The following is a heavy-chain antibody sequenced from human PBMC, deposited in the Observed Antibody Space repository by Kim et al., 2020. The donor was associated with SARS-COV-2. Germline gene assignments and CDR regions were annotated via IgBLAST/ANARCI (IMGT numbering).Heavy chain of an antibody. J-gene: IGHJ5*02. Sequence: LSLTCAASGFTFSSYAMHWVRQAPGKGLEWVAVISYDGSNKYYADSVKGRFTISRDNSKNTLYLQMNSLRAEDTAVYYCARDPSRITGTTSYTWFDPWGQGTLVTVSS. CDR3: ARDPSRITGTTSYTWFDP. CDR1: GFTFSSYA. D-gene: IGHD1-7*01. CDR2: ISYDGSNK. V-gene: IGHV3-30-3*01.